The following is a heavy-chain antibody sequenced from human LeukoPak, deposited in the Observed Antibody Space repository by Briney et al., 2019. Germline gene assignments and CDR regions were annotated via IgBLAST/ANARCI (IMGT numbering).Heavy chain of an antibody. CDR2: TSAYNGNT. J-gene: IGHJ5*02. CDR1: GYTFTSYG. CDR3: ARASGYSYSGWFDP. D-gene: IGHD5-18*01. Sequence: ASVKVSCKASGYTFTSYGISWVRQAPGQGLEWMGWTSAYNGNTNYAQKFQGRVTITADKSTSTAYMELSSLRSEDTAVYYCARASGYSYSGWFDPWGQGTLVTVSS. V-gene: IGHV1-18*01.